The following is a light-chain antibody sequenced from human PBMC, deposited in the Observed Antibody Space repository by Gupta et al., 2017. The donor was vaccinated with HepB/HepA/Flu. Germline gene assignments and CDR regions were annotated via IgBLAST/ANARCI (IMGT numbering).Light chain of an antibody. CDR2: WAS. J-gene: IGKJ1*01. V-gene: IGKV4-1*01. CDR3: QQYYSNPQT. Sequence: DLVTTQSPYSRSVSLGGRATINCKSSQNLLYSPNNKNYLAWYQQKSGQPPKLLIYWASTRESGVPDRFSGSGSGTDFTLTISSLQAEDVAVYYCQQYYSNPQTFGQGTKVE. CDR1: QNLLYSPNNKNY.